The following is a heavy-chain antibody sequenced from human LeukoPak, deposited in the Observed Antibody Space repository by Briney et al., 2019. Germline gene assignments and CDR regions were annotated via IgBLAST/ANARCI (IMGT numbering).Heavy chain of an antibody. D-gene: IGHD7-27*01. CDR2: INQDGSAK. Sequence: ETLSLTCTVSGGSISSSSHYWGWIRQPPGKGLEWVANINQDGSAKYYVDSVKGRFTISRDNAKNSLYLQMNSLRAEDTAVYYCARDAPGLGIDYWGQGTLVTVSS. J-gene: IGHJ4*02. CDR1: GGSISSSSHY. V-gene: IGHV3-7*01. CDR3: ARDAPGLGIDY.